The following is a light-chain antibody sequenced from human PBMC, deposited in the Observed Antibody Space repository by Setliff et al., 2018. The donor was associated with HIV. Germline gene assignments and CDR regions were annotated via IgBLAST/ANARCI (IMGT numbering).Light chain of an antibody. V-gene: IGLV2-8*01. CDR2: EVN. CDR3: SSYAGNIVI. Sequence: QSALAQPPSASGSPGQSVTISCTGTSSDIGGYDYVSWYQQHPGKAPKLMTYEVNKRPSGVPDRFSASKSGNTTSLTVSGLQADDEGDYYCSSYAGNIVIFGGGT. J-gene: IGLJ2*01. CDR1: SSDIGGYDY.